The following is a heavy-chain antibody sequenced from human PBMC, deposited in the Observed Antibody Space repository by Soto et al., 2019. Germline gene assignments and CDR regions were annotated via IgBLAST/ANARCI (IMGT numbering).Heavy chain of an antibody. V-gene: IGHV5-10-1*01. CDR3: ARLYCSSSTCDSWFDP. J-gene: IGHJ5*02. CDR2: IDPRDSYT. Sequence: DSLQVSFTCFGYTFTTFLISWVRQMPGRGLEWMGRIDPRDSYTNYSPSFQGHVTISADKSISTAYLQWGSLKASDTAMYYCARLYCSSSTCDSWFDPWGQGTLVTVSS. D-gene: IGHD2-2*01. CDR1: GYTFTTFL.